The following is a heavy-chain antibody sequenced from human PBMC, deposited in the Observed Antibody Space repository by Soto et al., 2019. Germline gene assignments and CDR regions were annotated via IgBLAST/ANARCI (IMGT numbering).Heavy chain of an antibody. CDR1: GFTFSDHY. D-gene: IGHD6-19*01. CDR2: TRNKANSYTT. CDR3: AREYSSGWYYFDY. Sequence: EVQLVESGGGLVQPGGSLRLSCAASGFTFSDHYMDWVRQAPGKGLEWVGRTRNKANSYTTEYAASVKGRFTISRDDSKNSLYLQMDSLKTEDTAVYYCAREYSSGWYYFDYWGQGTLVTVSS. V-gene: IGHV3-72*01. J-gene: IGHJ4*02.